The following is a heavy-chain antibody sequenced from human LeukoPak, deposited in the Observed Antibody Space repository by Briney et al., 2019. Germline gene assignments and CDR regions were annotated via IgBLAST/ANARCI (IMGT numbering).Heavy chain of an antibody. J-gene: IGHJ4*02. D-gene: IGHD5-18*01. CDR2: IKEDGSEK. V-gene: IGHV3-7*03. CDR1: GFTFSSYW. Sequence: PGGSLRLSCAASGFTFSSYWMSWVRQAPGKGLEWVANIKEDGSEKYYVDSVKGRFTISRDNAKNLLHLQMNSLRAEDTAVYYCASDGYSYGSDLRGHWGQGTLVTVSS. CDR3: ASDGYSYGSDLRGH.